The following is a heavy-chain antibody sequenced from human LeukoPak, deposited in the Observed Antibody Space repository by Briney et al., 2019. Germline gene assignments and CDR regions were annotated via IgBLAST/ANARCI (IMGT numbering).Heavy chain of an antibody. Sequence: GGSLRLSCAASGFTFNNYYMTWIRQAPGKGLEWDSYTSGSGTAYYAESVKGRFTISRDNAENSLYLQMSSLRADDTAVYYCARDTGVSGSGNSGAFDIWGQGTMVTVSS. CDR2: TSGSGTA. CDR1: GFTFNNYY. J-gene: IGHJ3*02. V-gene: IGHV3-11*04. D-gene: IGHD4-23*01. CDR3: ARDTGVSGSGNSGAFDI.